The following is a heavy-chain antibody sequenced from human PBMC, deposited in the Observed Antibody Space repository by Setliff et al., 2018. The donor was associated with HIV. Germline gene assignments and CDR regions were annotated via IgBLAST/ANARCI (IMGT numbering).Heavy chain of an antibody. Sequence: SGPTLVNPTQPLTLTCTFSGFSLSTSGMCVSWIRQPPGKALEWLARIDWDDDKYYSTSLKTRLTISKDTSKNQVVLKMTSMDPVDTATYYCVRMISYSPYFDYWGQGTLVTVSS. CDR1: GFSLSTSGMC. CDR2: IDWDDDK. CDR3: VRMISYSPYFDY. J-gene: IGHJ4*02. V-gene: IGHV2-70*11. D-gene: IGHD1-26*01.